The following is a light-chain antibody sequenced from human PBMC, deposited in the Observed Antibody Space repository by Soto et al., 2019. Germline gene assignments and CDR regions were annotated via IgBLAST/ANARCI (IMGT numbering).Light chain of an antibody. CDR1: QSVSGN. Sequence: ELVLTQSPATLSLSPGEIAPLSCRASQSVSGNLAWYQQKPGQAPRLLIYDASTRATGIPARFSGSGSGTDFTLTISSLESEDFAVYYCQQHSNWPRTFGQGTKVDIK. J-gene: IGKJ1*01. CDR2: DAS. CDR3: QQHSNWPRT. V-gene: IGKV3-11*01.